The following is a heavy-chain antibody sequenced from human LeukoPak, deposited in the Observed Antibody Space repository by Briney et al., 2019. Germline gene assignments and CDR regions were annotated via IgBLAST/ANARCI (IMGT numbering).Heavy chain of an antibody. CDR2: IYHSGST. D-gene: IGHD2-21*02. Sequence: SETLSLTCTVSGYSISSGYYWGWIRQPPGKGLEWIGSIYHSGSTYYNPSLKSRVTISVDTSKNQFSLKLSSVTAADTAVYYCARGPIVVVTAILSWGLDYWGQGTLVTVSS. CDR1: GYSISSGYY. CDR3: ARGPIVVVTAILSWGLDY. V-gene: IGHV4-38-2*02. J-gene: IGHJ4*02.